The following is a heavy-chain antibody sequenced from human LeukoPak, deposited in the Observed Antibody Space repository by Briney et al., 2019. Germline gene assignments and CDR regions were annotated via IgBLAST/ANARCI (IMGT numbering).Heavy chain of an antibody. CDR2: IYQSGST. D-gene: IGHD6-13*01. CDR1: GASISSDNYY. CDR3: ARMLVPDYFDN. J-gene: IGHJ4*02. V-gene: IGHV4-30-2*01. Sequence: SQTLSLTCTVSGASISSDNYYWSWIRQPPGKGLEWIGYIYQSGSTFYNPSLKSRVTFSVDRSKNQVSLKLSSVTAADTAVFYCARMLVPDYFDNWGQGTLVTVSS.